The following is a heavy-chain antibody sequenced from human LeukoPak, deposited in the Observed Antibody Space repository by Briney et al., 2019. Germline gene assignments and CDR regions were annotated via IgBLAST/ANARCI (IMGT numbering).Heavy chain of an antibody. D-gene: IGHD5-18*01. CDR3: PRAEVQQWAPFDF. CDR2: IYYSGST. CDR1: GGSISSGGYY. Sequence: SQTLSLTCTVSGGSISSGGYYWSWIRQHPGKGLEWIGFIYYSGSTYYNPSLKSRVTISVDTSKNQFSLKLSSVTAADTAVYYCPRAEVQQWAPFDFWGQGTLVTVSS. V-gene: IGHV4-31*03. J-gene: IGHJ4*02.